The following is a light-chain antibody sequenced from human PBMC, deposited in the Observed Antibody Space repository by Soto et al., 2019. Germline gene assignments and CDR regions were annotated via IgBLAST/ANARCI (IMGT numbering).Light chain of an antibody. V-gene: IGKV3D-15*01. CDR1: QSVSSN. Sequence: IVLTQSPAPLSVSPGERATLSCRASQSVSSNLAWYKQKPGQAPRLLISGASTRAAGVPAMFSGSGYGTEFTLTITSLQFEDLAVYYCQLYGSSYTCGRGTQLEI. CDR3: QLYGSSYT. CDR2: GAS. J-gene: IGKJ2*01.